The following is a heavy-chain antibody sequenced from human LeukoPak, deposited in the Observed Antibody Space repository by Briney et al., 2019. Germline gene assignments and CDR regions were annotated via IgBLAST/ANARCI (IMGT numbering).Heavy chain of an antibody. CDR2: ISGSDGST. D-gene: IGHD2-21*02. CDR3: EKDLGGSGDYRPY. V-gene: IGHV3-23*01. J-gene: IGHJ4*02. CDR1: GFTFSSYF. Sequence: PGGSLRLSCAASGFTFSSYFMSWVRQAPGKGLEWVSAISGSDGSTYYADSVKGRFTISRDNSKNTLYLQMNSLSAEDTAVYYCEKDLGGSGDYRPYWGQGSVVTVSS.